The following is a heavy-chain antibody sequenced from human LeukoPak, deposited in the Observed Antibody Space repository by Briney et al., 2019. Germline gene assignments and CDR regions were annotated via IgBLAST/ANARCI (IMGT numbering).Heavy chain of an antibody. Sequence: GGSLRLSCAVSGITLSNYGMRWVRPAPGKGLEWVAGISDSGGGTKYADSVKGRFTISRDNPKNTLQPQMNSLKAEDTAVYFCAKRGVVIRVILVGFHKEAYYFDSWGQGALVTVSS. J-gene: IGHJ4*02. CDR3: AKRGVVIRVILVGFHKEAYYFDS. D-gene: IGHD2-21*01. CDR2: ISDSGGGT. V-gene: IGHV3-23*01. CDR1: GITLSNYG.